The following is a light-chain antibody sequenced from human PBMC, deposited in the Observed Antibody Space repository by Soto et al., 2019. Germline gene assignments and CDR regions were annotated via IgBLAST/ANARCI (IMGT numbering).Light chain of an antibody. CDR2: GAS. CDR3: QQYGSSPWT. V-gene: IGKV3-20*01. CDR1: QSVSSSY. Sequence: EIVLTQSPGTLSLSPGERATLSCRASQSVSSSYLAWYQQKPGQAPRLLLYGASSRATGIPDRFSGSGTGPDFPLTISRLEPEDCAVYYCQQYGSSPWTFGQGTKVEIK. J-gene: IGKJ1*01.